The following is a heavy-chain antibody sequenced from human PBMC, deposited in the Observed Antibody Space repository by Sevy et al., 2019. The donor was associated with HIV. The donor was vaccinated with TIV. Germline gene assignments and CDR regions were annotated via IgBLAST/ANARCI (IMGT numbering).Heavy chain of an antibody. CDR2: ISYDGTNE. Sequence: GGSLRLSCAASRFTFNTYAMHWVRQAPGKGLDWVAFISYDGTNEYYADSVKGRFTISRDNSKNTLYLQMNSLRAEDTAVYYCARDRLGITISAEWGGGMDVWGQGTTVTVSS. D-gene: IGHD3-3*01. CDR3: ARDRLGITISAEWGGGMDV. V-gene: IGHV3-30*04. CDR1: RFTFNTYA. J-gene: IGHJ6*02.